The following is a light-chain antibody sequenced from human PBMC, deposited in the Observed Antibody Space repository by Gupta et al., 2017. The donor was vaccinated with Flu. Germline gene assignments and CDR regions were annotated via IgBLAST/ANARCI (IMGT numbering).Light chain of an antibody. CDR2: ETS. J-gene: IGKJ5*01. CDR3: QQGHDLPPT. Sequence: SLSASVGDRVTITCQASQEINYYLNWYQQKPGKAPTLLIYETSKVETGVPSRFSGSGSGTDFTLTISSLQPEEIAAYYCQQGHDLPPTFGQGTRLEI. CDR1: QEINYY. V-gene: IGKV1-33*01.